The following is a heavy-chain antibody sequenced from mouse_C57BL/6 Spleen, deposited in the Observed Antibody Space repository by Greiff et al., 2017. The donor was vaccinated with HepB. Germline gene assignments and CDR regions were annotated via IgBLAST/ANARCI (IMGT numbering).Heavy chain of an antibody. CDR3: AKGRLRRYAMDY. CDR1: GFSLTSYG. V-gene: IGHV2-2*01. CDR2: IWSGGST. J-gene: IGHJ4*01. Sequence: VQLQQSGPGLVQPSQSLSITCTVSGFSLTSYGVHWVRQSPGKGLEWLGVIWSGGSTDYNAAFISRLSISKDNSNSQVFFKMNSLQAYDTAIYYRAKGRLRRYAMDYWGQGTSVTVSS. D-gene: IGHD2-4*01.